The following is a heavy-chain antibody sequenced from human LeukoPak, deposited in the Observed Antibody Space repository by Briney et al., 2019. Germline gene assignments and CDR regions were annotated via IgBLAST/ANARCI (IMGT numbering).Heavy chain of an antibody. Sequence: PSETLSLTCTVSGGSISSYYWSWIRQPPGKGLEWIGYIYYSGSTNYNPSLKSRVRTSVDTSKKQFSLKLSSVTAADTAVYYCARDWRGIVGYDYWGQGTLVTVSS. CDR1: GGSISSYY. J-gene: IGHJ4*02. CDR3: ARDWRGIVGYDY. V-gene: IGHV4-59*01. CDR2: IYYSGST. D-gene: IGHD1-26*01.